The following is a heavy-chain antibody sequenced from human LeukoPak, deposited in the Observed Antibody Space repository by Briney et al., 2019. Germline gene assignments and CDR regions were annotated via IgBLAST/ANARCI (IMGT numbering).Heavy chain of an antibody. V-gene: IGHV1-46*01. D-gene: IGHD3-22*01. J-gene: IGHJ4*02. CDR3: ARAYSGYSIDF. CDR1: GYTFTNFY. CDR2: IYPSGGGS. Sequence: ASVKVSCKASGYTFTNFYLHWVRQAPGHGLVWMGIIYPSGGGSSYAQKFQGRVTMTRDTSTSTVYMELSSLTSQYTAVYYCARAYSGYSIDFWGQGTLVTVSS.